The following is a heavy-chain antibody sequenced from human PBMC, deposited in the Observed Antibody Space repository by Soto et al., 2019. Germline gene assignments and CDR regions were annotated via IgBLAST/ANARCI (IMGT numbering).Heavy chain of an antibody. CDR2: ISPYNGTT. V-gene: IGHV1-18*01. CDR1: GGTFSSYA. J-gene: IGHJ6*03. Sequence: ASVKVSCKASGGTFSSYAISWVRQAPGQGLEWMGGISPYNGTTNYAQKLQGRVTMTTDTSTSTAYMELRSLRSDDTAVYYCARGARLRYFDWPYYMDVWGKGTTVTVSS. CDR3: ARGARLRYFDWPYYMDV. D-gene: IGHD3-9*01.